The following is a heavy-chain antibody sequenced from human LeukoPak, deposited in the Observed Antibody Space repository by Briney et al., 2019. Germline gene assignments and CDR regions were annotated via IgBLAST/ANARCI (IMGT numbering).Heavy chain of an antibody. CDR2: INHSGST. D-gene: IGHD6-19*01. CDR1: GGSFSGYY. J-gene: IGHJ6*02. CDR3: ARGRTEQWPSDPLYRMDV. Sequence: SETLSLTCAVYGGSFSGYYWSWIRQPPGKGLEWIGEINHSGSTNYNPSLKSRVTISVDTSKNQFSLKLSSVTAADTAVYYCARGRTEQWPSDPLYRMDVWGQGTTVTVSS. V-gene: IGHV4-34*01.